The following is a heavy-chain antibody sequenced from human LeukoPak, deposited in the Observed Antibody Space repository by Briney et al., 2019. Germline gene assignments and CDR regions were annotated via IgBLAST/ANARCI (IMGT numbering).Heavy chain of an antibody. CDR3: ERDQYGSGSYYPSGFDY. D-gene: IGHD3-10*01. V-gene: IGHV1-2*02. CDR2: INPNSGGT. Sequence: GASVKVSCQASGYTFTGYYMHWVRQAPGQRLEWIGWINPNSGGTNYAQKFQRRVTMTRDTSLSPAYMELSRLRSDDTAVYYCERDQYGSGSYYPSGFDYWGQGTLVTVSS. CDR1: GYTFTGYY. J-gene: IGHJ4*02.